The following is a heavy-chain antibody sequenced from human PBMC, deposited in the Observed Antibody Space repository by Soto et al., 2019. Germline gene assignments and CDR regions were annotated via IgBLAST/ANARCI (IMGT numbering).Heavy chain of an antibody. J-gene: IGHJ3*02. CDR1: GGTFSTYT. V-gene: IGHV1-69*02. Sequence: QVRLVQSGAEVKKPGSSVKVSCKASGGTFSTYTIIWVRQAPGQGLEWMGRILPMLDITNSAQRFQGRVTITADKSTSTAYLDLSSLRSEDTAVYYCTLGSWSAETFDIWGRGTMVTVSS. CDR3: TLGSWSAETFDI. D-gene: IGHD6-13*01. CDR2: ILPMLDIT.